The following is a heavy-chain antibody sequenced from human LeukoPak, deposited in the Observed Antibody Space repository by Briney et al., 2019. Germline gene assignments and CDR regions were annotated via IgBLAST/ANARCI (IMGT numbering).Heavy chain of an antibody. Sequence: PSETLSLTCAVYGGSFSGYYWSWIRQPPGKGLEWIGEINHSGSTNYNPSLKSRVTISVDTSKNQFSLKLSSVTAADTAVYYCARGFIVLVPTARGLFDPWGQGTLVTVSS. CDR2: INHSGST. CDR1: GGSFSGYY. V-gene: IGHV4-34*01. D-gene: IGHD2-2*01. J-gene: IGHJ5*02. CDR3: ARGFIVLVPTARGLFDP.